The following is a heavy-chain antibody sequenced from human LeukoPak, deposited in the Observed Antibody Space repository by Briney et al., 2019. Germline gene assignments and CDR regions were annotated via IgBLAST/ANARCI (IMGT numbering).Heavy chain of an antibody. CDR1: GYSFTSYW. CDR3: ARLRYVGSGYYWHAFDI. CDR2: IYPGDSDT. J-gene: IGHJ3*02. D-gene: IGHD3-22*01. Sequence: GESLKISCKGSGYSFTSYWIGWVRHMPGKGLEWMGIIYPGDSDTRYSPSFQGQVTISADKSISTAYLQWSSLKASDTAMYYCARLRYVGSGYYWHAFDIWGQGTMVTVSS. V-gene: IGHV5-51*01.